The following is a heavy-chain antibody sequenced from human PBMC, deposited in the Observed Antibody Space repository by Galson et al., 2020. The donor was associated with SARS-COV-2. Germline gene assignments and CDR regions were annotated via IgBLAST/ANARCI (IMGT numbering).Heavy chain of an antibody. V-gene: IGHV5-51*01. D-gene: IGHD3-10*01. J-gene: IGHJ4*02. Sequence: GVSLRLSCKGSGYSFTSYWIGWVRQMPGKGLEWMGIIYPGDSDTRYSPSFQGQVTISADKSISTAYLQWSSLKASDTAMYYCARNGVWFGDGNVDYWGQGTLVTVSS. CDR2: IYPGDSDT. CDR3: ARNGVWFGDGNVDY. CDR1: GYSFTSYW.